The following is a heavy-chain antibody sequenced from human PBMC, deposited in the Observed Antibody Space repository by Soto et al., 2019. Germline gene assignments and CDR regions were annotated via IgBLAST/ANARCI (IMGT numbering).Heavy chain of an antibody. D-gene: IGHD5-12*01. V-gene: IGHV3-30*18. Sequence: VGSLRLSCAASGFTFSSYGMHWVRQAPGKGLEWVAVISYDGSNKYYADSVKGRFTISRDNSKNTLYLQMNSLRAEDTAVYYCAKSKGPRGSHFDYWGQGTLVTVSS. J-gene: IGHJ4*02. CDR3: AKSKGPRGSHFDY. CDR1: GFTFSSYG. CDR2: ISYDGSNK.